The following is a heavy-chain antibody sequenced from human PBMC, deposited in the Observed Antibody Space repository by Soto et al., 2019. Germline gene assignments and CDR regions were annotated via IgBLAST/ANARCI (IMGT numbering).Heavy chain of an antibody. CDR3: ARSSRSYFDY. CDR1: GGYISRSGYY. CDR2: IYDSGSI. J-gene: IGHJ4*02. V-gene: IGHV4-31*03. Sequence: SETMSLTCTVSGGYISRSGYYWSWIRKHPGKGLEWIGYIYDSGSIYYNPSLKSRGSLSVDTSKNQFSLNLTSVTAADTAMYYCARSSRSYFDYWGQGTLVTVSS.